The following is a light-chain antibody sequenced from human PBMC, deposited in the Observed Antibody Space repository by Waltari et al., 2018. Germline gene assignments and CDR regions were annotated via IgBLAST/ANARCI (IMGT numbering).Light chain of an antibody. CDR1: GSHIGAGYG. CDR3: QSYDTSLSVV. Sequence: QSVLTQPPSVSGAPGQRVTISCTGGGSHIGAGYGVHWYRQLPGKAPELLIYGVNNRPSGVPDRFFGSLSGTSASLAITGLQAEDEADYYCQSYDTSLSVVFGGGTKLTV. CDR2: GVN. V-gene: IGLV1-40*01. J-gene: IGLJ2*01.